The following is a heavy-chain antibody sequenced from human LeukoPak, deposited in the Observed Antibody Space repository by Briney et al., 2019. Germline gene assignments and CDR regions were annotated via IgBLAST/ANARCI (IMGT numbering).Heavy chain of an antibody. V-gene: IGHV4-39*01. D-gene: IGHD5/OR15-5a*01. CDR1: GDSISNYIYY. CDR2: VYYTGNA. J-gene: IGHJ3*02. CDR3: ARLRALSGHRGAFDI. Sequence: SETLSLTCAVSGDSISNYIYYWDWIRQTPGKGLEWIGAVYYTGNAYYNPSLKSRVTISVDTSDNRFSLHLSSVNAADTAIYYCARLRALSGHRGAFDIWGQGTLVTVSS.